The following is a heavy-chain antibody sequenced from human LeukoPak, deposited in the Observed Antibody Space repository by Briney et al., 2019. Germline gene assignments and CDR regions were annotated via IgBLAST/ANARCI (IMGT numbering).Heavy chain of an antibody. V-gene: IGHV3-23*01. CDR1: GFTFSSYA. Sequence: GGSLRLSCAASGFTFSSYAMSWVRQAPGKGLEWVPAISGSGGSTYYADSVKGRFTISRDNSKNTLHLQMNSLSVEDTAVYYCASRSRDRAFDFWGQGTLVTVSS. CDR2: ISGSGGST. CDR3: ASRSRDRAFDF. J-gene: IGHJ4*02.